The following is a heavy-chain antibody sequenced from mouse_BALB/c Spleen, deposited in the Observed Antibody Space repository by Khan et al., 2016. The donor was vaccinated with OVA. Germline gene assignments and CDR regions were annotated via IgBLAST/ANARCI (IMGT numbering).Heavy chain of an antibody. J-gene: IGHJ3*01. CDR2: IDPFSGAS. CDR1: GYSFTSYY. V-gene: IGHV1-31*01. CDR3: TRHGYVAWFTY. Sequence: EVQLQQSGPELMKPGASVKISCKASGYSFTSYYIHWMMQSHGRSLEWIGYIDPFSGASTYNQKFKGKATLTVDKSSSTTYIHLRNLTSEASAVYYCTRHGYVAWFTYWGQGTLVTVSA. D-gene: IGHD2-2*01.